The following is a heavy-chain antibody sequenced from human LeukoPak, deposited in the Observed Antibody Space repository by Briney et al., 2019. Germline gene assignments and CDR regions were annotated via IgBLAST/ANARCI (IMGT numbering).Heavy chain of an antibody. J-gene: IGHJ3*02. CDR2: ISSSSSYI. V-gene: IGHV3-21*01. CDR1: GFTFSSYS. CDR3: ARVGGPVDAFDI. D-gene: IGHD3-10*01. Sequence: GGSLRLSCAASGFTFSSYSMNWVRQAPGKGLEWVSSISSSSSYIYYADSVKGRFTISRDNAKDSLYLQMNSLRAEDTAVYYCARVGGPVDAFDIWGQGTMVTVSS.